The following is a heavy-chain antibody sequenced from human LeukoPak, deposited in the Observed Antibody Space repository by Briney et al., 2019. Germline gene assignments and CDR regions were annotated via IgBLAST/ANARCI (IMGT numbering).Heavy chain of an antibody. Sequence: SETLSLTCTVSGGSISSSSYYWGWIRQPPGKGLEWIGSIYYSGSTYYNPSLKSRVTISVDTSKNQFSLKLSSVTAADTAVYYCAREPHGYYDSSGYFPRGQGTLVTVSS. CDR3: AREPHGYYDSSGYFP. CDR2: IYYSGST. J-gene: IGHJ4*02. D-gene: IGHD3-22*01. CDR1: GGSISSSSYY. V-gene: IGHV4-39*07.